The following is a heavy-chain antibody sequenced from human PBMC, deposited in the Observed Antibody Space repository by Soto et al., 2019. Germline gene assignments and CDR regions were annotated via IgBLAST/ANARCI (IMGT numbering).Heavy chain of an antibody. CDR3: ARVRINTIFGVVTPDV. CDR2: ISYDGSNK. Sequence: GGSLRLSCAASGCTFSSYAMHWVRQAPGKGLEWVAVISYDGSNKYYADSVKGRFTISRDNSKNTLYLQMNSLRAEDTAVYYCARVRINTIFGVVTPDVWGQGTTVTVSS. CDR1: GCTFSSYA. J-gene: IGHJ6*02. V-gene: IGHV3-30-3*01. D-gene: IGHD3-3*01.